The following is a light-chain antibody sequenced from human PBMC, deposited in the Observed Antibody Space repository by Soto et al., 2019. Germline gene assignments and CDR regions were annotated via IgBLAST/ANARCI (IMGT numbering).Light chain of an antibody. V-gene: IGKV1-5*01. CDR2: DAS. J-gene: IGKJ1*01. CDR3: QHYGWVWT. Sequence: DIQMTQSPSTLSASVGDRVTITCRASQNISNKLAWYQQKPGKAPKVLIFDASTLESGVPSRFSGSGSGTEFSLAISSLQPDDCATFYCQHYGWVWTFGQGTKVDIK. CDR1: QNISNK.